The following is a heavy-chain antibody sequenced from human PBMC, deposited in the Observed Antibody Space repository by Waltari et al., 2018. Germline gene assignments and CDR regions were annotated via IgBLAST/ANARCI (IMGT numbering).Heavy chain of an antibody. J-gene: IGHJ3*02. CDR1: GYTFTSSA. V-gene: IGHV1-3*02. CDR3: ARGRGRCSGGSCYLDAFDI. CDR2: SNAGNGNT. Sequence: QVQLVQSGAEVQKPGASVKVSCQASGYTFTSSAMHCMRQAPVQRLARMGWSNAGNGNTKYAQEFQGRVTITRDTSASTAYMELSSLRSEDMAVYDCARGRGRCSGGSCYLDAFDIWGQGTMVTVSS. D-gene: IGHD2-15*01.